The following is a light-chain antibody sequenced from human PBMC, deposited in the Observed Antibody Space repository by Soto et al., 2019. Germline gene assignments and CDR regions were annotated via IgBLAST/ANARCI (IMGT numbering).Light chain of an antibody. CDR2: GAS. V-gene: IGKV3-15*01. CDR3: LQYNNWPPWT. CDR1: QSVSSN. Sequence: EIVMTQSPCTLSVSTGERATLSCRASQSVSSNLAWYQQKPGQAPRLLIYGASTRATGIPARFSGSGSGTEFTLTVSSLQSEDFAVYYCLQYNNWPPWTFGQGTKVAIK. J-gene: IGKJ1*01.